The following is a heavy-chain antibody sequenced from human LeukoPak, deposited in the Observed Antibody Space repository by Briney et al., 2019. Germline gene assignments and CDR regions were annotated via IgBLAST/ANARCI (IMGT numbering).Heavy chain of an antibody. V-gene: IGHV4-39*01. CDR3: VRAVNTKGAL. J-gene: IGHJ1*01. CDR2: SYHSRDT. CDR1: GGSISSRKYY. D-gene: IGHD3-3*01. Sequence: PSETLSLACTVSGGSISSRKYYWAWIRQTPGKGLEWIGSSYHSRDTYYSPSLKSRVTTSVDTSMNQLSLSLSSVTAADGALYCCVRAVNTKGALWGEGTLVPVSS.